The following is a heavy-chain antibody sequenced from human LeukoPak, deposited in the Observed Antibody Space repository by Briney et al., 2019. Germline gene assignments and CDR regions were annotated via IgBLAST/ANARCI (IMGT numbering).Heavy chain of an antibody. CDR1: GFIFTDYY. D-gene: IGHD2-15*01. V-gene: IGHV3-7*01. CDR2: IKQDGSEK. J-gene: IGHJ4*02. CDR3: AREGMVAHFDY. Sequence: GGSLRLSCAASGFIFTDYYMTWIRQAPGKGLEWVANIKQDGSEKYYVDSVKGRFTISRDNAKNSLYLQMNSLRAEDTAVYYCAREGMVAHFDYWGQGTLVTVSS.